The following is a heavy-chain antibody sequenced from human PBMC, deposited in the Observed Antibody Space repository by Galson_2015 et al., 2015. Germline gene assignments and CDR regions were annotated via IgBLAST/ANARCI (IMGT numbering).Heavy chain of an antibody. J-gene: IGHJ3*02. D-gene: IGHD4-17*01. CDR1: GDTFTGYG. CDR2: LSAYYGNT. V-gene: IGHV1-18*01. CDR3: ARDSTTGSCDAFDI. Sequence: SVKVCCQASGDTFTGYGISWVRQGPGHGPEWLGCLSAYYGNTKYAQEVQGRVTMTTDISTTTAYMELRGLRSDDTALYYGARDSTTGSCDAFDIWGQGTMVTVSS.